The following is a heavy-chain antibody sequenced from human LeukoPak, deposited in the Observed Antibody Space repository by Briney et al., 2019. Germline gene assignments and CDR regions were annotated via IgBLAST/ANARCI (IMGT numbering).Heavy chain of an antibody. CDR2: INHSGST. D-gene: IGHD6-19*01. Sequence: SETLSLTCAVYGGSFSGYYWSWIRQPPGKGLEWIGEINHSGSTNYNPSLKNRVTISVDTTKNQFSLKLSSVTAADTAVYYCARFRIAVAVAYYYYYMDVWGKGTTVTVSS. CDR3: ARFRIAVAVAYYYYYMDV. CDR1: GGSFSGYY. J-gene: IGHJ6*03. V-gene: IGHV4-34*01.